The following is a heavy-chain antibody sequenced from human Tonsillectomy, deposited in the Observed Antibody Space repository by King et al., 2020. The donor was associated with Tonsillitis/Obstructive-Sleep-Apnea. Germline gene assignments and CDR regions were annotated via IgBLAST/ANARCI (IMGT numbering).Heavy chain of an antibody. Sequence: VQLVESGGGVVQPGRSLRLSCAASGFTFSSYGMHWVRQAPGKGLEWVAVIWYDGSNKYYADSVKGRFTISRDNSKNTLYLQMNSLSAEDTAVYYCARESYYDILTGYYYYYYGMDVWGQGTTVTVSS. D-gene: IGHD3-9*01. CDR3: ARESYYDILTGYYYYYYGMDV. J-gene: IGHJ6*02. CDR2: IWYDGSNK. V-gene: IGHV3-33*01. CDR1: GFTFSSYG.